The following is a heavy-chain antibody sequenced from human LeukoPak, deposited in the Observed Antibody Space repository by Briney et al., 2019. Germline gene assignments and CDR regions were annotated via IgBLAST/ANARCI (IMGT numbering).Heavy chain of an antibody. CDR1: EFTFSTYW. J-gene: IGHJ3*02. CDR2: IKQDGSEK. V-gene: IGHV3-7*01. D-gene: IGHD2-15*01. Sequence: HPGGSLRLSCAASEFTFSTYWMSWVRQAPGKGLEWVADIKQDGSEKYYVHSVKGRFTISRQNAKNSLFLQMNSLRAEDTAVYYCARHRSGGSQDDAFDIWGQGTMVTVSS. CDR3: ARHRSGGSQDDAFDI.